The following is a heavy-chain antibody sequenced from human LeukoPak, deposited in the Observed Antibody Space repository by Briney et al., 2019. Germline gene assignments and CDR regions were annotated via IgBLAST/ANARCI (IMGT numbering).Heavy chain of an antibody. CDR3: ARGRRRSYYDSSGYRPGAFDI. Sequence: SETLSLTCAVYGGSFSGYYWSWIRQPPGKGLEWIGEINHSGSTNYNPSLKSRVTISVDTSKNQFSLKLSSVTAADTAVYYCARGRRRSYYDSSGYRPGAFDIWGQGTMVTVSS. D-gene: IGHD3-22*01. J-gene: IGHJ3*02. V-gene: IGHV4-34*01. CDR2: INHSGST. CDR1: GGSFSGYY.